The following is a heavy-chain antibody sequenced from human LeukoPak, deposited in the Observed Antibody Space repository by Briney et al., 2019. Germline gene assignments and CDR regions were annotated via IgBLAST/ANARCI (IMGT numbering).Heavy chain of an antibody. D-gene: IGHD4-17*01. CDR2: IYSKTEGGTK. V-gene: IGHV3-15*01. CDR3: TRDLDYGDYKQKGYFDY. CDR1: GFTFSDAW. Sequence: GGSLRLSCATSGFTFSDAWMSWVRQAPGKGLEWVGRIYSKTEGGTKDYAAPVKGRFTISREDSKSTVYLHMNSLSTEDTAVYYCTRDLDYGDYKQKGYFDYWGQRTLVTVSS. J-gene: IGHJ4*02.